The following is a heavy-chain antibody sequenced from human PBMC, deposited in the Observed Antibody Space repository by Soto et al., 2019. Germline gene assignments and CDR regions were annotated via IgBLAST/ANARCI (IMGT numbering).Heavy chain of an antibody. V-gene: IGHV2-5*02. D-gene: IGHD3-3*01. CDR3: AHRVLRTVFGLVTTNAIYFDF. CDR2: IYWDDDK. J-gene: IGHJ4*02. Sequence: QITLNESGPTQVKPRQTLTLTCTFSGFSLTTSGVGVGWIRQSPGKTPERLALIYWDDDKRYSPSLKSRITITKDTSKNRVVLTMADLDPEDTSTYYCAHRVLRTVFGLVTTNAIYFDFWGQGTPVAVSS. CDR1: GFSLTTSGVG.